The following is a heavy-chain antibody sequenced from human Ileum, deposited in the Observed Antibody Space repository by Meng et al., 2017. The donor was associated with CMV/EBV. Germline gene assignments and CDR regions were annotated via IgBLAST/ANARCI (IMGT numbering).Heavy chain of an antibody. CDR1: GFNFRDFW. Sequence: QEQLVQSGAEVKKPGASVKVSCRASGFNFRDFWIHWVRRAHGQGLEWMGRVNPNNGATNYAREFHDRDTLTTDASITTAYMELSGLRSDDTAVYYCSLLTMVRGVNPDWGQGTLVTVSS. D-gene: IGHD3-10*01. CDR3: SLLTMVRGVNPD. CDR2: VNPNNGAT. J-gene: IGHJ4*02. V-gene: IGHV1-2*06.